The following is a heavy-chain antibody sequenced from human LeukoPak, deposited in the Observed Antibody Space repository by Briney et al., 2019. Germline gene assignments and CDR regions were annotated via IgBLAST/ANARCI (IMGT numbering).Heavy chain of an antibody. D-gene: IGHD5-24*01. J-gene: IGHJ4*02. CDR3: ARGTDGMATVFDY. CDR2: INDSEST. V-gene: IGHV4-34*01. CDR1: GGSFSGHF. Sequence: SETLSLTCAVYGGSFSGHFWSWIRQTPEKGLEWIGEINDSESTNYNPSLKSRVTISADMSKNQFSLKLSSVTAADTALYYCARGTDGMATVFDYWGQGTLVTVPS.